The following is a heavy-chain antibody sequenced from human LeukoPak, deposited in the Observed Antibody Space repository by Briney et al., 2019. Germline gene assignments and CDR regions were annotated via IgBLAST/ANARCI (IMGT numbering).Heavy chain of an antibody. V-gene: IGHV3-30*02. CDR2: VRYDGTKI. Sequence: GGSLRLSCAASGFTFSSFGMHWVRQAPGQGLEWVAFVRYDGTKIYYADAVKGRFTISRDNSKSTLYLQMDSLRAEDTAVYYCAKDRYISGWGWFVSWGQGTLVTVSS. J-gene: IGHJ5*01. D-gene: IGHD6-19*01. CDR1: GFTFSSFG. CDR3: AKDRYISGWGWFVS.